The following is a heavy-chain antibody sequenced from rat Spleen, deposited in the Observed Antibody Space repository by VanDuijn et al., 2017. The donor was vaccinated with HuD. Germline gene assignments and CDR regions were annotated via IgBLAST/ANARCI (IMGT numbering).Heavy chain of an antibody. CDR2: INTGGGNP. D-gene: IGHD1-9*01. CDR3: TTETYFGYNYHHF. V-gene: IGHV5-27*01. J-gene: IGHJ2*01. CDR1: GFTFSNYG. Sequence: EVQLVESGGGLVQPGRSLKLSCAASGFTFSNYGMAWVRQAPTKGLEWVASINTGGGNPYYRDSVKGRFTISRDNAKSTLYLQMDSLRSEDTATYYCTTETYFGYNYHHFWGQGVMVTVSS.